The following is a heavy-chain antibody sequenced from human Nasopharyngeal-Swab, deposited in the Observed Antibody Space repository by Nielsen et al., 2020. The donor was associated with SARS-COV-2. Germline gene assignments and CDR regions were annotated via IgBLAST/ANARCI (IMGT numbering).Heavy chain of an antibody. Sequence: SVKVSCKASGGTFSSYAISWVRQAPGQGLEWMGRILPILGIANSAQKFQGRVTITADKSTSTAYMELSSLRSEDTAVYYCARDRDLYYYDSSGYYYGGNLDYWGQGTLVTVSS. D-gene: IGHD3-22*01. CDR2: ILPILGIA. CDR1: GGTFSSYA. V-gene: IGHV1-69*10. J-gene: IGHJ4*02. CDR3: ARDRDLYYYDSSGYYYGGNLDY.